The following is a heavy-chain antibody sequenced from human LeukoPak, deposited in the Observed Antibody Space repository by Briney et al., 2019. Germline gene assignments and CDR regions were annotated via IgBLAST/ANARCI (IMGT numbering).Heavy chain of an antibody. D-gene: IGHD3-3*01. CDR1: VASLSDYY. Sequence: SETLSLTCNVSVASLSDYYWGWIRQSPAKGLEWLGYISDTGKTDYNPSLNSRGTLSLDTSKNQFSLRLASVTAADTAVYYCVAGYYEPFGNWGQGTLVTVSS. J-gene: IGHJ4*02. CDR2: ISDTGKT. CDR3: VAGYYEPFGN. V-gene: IGHV4-59*01.